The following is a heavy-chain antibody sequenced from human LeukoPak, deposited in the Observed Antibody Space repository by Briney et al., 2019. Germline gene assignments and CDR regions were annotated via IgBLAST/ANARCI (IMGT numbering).Heavy chain of an antibody. CDR2: IYYSGST. D-gene: IGHD3-22*01. CDR3: ARGDQIVVVIGYFDY. CDR1: GGSISSSSYY. Sequence: SETLSLTCTVSGGSISSSSYYWGWIRQPPGKGLEWIGSIYYSGSTYYNPSLKSRVTISVDTSKNQFSLKLSSVTAADTAVYYCARGDQIVVVIGYFDYWGQGTLVTVSS. J-gene: IGHJ4*02. V-gene: IGHV4-39*01.